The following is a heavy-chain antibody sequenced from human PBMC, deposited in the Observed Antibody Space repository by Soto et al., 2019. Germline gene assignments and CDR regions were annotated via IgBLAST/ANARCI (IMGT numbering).Heavy chain of an antibody. J-gene: IGHJ4*02. D-gene: IGHD2-15*01. V-gene: IGHV5-51*01. Sequence: GESLKISCKGSGYIFTGYWIGWVRQMPGKGLEWMGIIFPADSDTKYSPSFQGQVTISADKSISTAYLQWSSLKASDTAMYYCASSVVVPSTMNYFDYWGQGSLVTVSS. CDR1: GYIFTGYW. CDR3: ASSVVVPSTMNYFDY. CDR2: IFPADSDT.